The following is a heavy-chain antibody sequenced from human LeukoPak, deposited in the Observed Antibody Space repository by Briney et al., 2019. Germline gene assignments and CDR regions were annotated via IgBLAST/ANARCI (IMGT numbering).Heavy chain of an antibody. CDR2: IKQDGSEK. J-gene: IGHJ4*02. CDR3: ARLVRCSSTSCRPVGFDY. D-gene: IGHD2-2*01. Sequence: PGGSLRLSCAASGFTFSSYWMSWVRQAPGKGLEWVANIKQDGSEKYYVDSVKGRFTISRDNAKNPLYLQMNSLRAEDTAVYYCARLVRCSSTSCRPVGFDYWGQGTLVTVSS. CDR1: GFTFSSYW. V-gene: IGHV3-7*04.